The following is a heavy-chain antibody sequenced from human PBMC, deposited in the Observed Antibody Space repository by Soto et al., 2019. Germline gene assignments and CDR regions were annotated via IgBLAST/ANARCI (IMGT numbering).Heavy chain of an antibody. J-gene: IGHJ6*02. CDR1: GFTFSSYA. CDR3: AKGGRIGPNYGSGKIRNHYYYGLDV. Sequence: PGGSLRLSCAASGFTFSSYAMHWVRQAPGKGLEWVAVISYDGSNKYYADSVKGRFTISRDNSKNTLYLQMNSLRAEDTAVYYCAKGGRIGPNYGSGKIRNHYYYGLDVWGQGTTVTVSS. CDR2: ISYDGSNK. V-gene: IGHV3-30*18. D-gene: IGHD3-10*01.